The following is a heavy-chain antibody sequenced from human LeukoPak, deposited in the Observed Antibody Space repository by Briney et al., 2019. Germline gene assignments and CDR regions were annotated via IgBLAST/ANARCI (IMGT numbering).Heavy chain of an antibody. CDR1: GGSISTYY. D-gene: IGHD3-22*01. J-gene: IGHJ4*02. V-gene: IGHV4-59*01. Sequence: SETLSLTCTVFGGSISTYYWSWVRQPPGKGLEWIGYIYYSGSTNYNPSLKSRLTISVDTTKNQFSLKLSSVTAADTAVYFCARENDSSGTGFDYWGQGTLVTVSS. CDR2: IYYSGST. CDR3: ARENDSSGTGFDY.